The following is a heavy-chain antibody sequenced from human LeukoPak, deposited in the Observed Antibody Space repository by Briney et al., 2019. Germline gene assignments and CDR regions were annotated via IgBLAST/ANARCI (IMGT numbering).Heavy chain of an antibody. CDR3: ARVNCSSTSCYAFLLDY. CDR1: GGSISSYY. J-gene: IGHJ4*02. CDR2: IYYSGST. D-gene: IGHD2-2*01. V-gene: IGHV4-59*01. Sequence: SETLSLTCTVSGGSISSYYWSWIRQPPGKGLEWVGYIYYSGSTNYNPSLKSRVTISVDTSKNQFSLKLSSVTAADTAVYYCARVNCSSTSCYAFLLDYWGQGTLVTVSS.